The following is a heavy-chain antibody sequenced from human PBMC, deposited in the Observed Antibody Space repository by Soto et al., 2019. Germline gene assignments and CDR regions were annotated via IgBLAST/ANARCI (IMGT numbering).Heavy chain of an antibody. CDR2: ITATGANT. J-gene: IGHJ4*02. CDR1: EFSFSSYA. CDR3: GTDSSPFDY. D-gene: IGHD6-13*01. Sequence: EVQLMESGGGLVQPGGSLRLSCAASEFSFSSYALNWVRQAPGKGLEWVSAITATGANTYYADSVKGRFTISRDNSKKTLYRQMDSLRPEDTAVYYCGTDSSPFDYWGQGTQVTGSS. V-gene: IGHV3-23*01.